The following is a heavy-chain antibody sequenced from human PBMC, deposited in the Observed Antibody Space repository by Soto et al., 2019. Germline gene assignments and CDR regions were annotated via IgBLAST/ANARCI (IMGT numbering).Heavy chain of an antibody. CDR3: GSGLLGEVVIMFVGSYYPGMDV. Sequence: QMQLVQSGAEVKKPGSSVKVSCKASGGTFSSYGISWVRQAPGQGLEWMGGISPILGTANYAQKFQGRVMLRADYFTSTDYMELSSQRAEDSDAYYCGSGLLGEVVIMFVGSYYPGMDVLGQGTTVTGSS. D-gene: IGHD3-16*01. V-gene: IGHV1-69*01. CDR2: ISPILGTA. J-gene: IGHJ6*02. CDR1: GGTFSSYG.